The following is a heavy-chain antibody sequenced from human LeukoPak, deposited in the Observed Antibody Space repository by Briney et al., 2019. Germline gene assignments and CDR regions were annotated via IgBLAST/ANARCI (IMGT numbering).Heavy chain of an antibody. J-gene: IGHJ4*02. CDR2: MNPNSGNT. D-gene: IGHD2-15*01. V-gene: IGHV1-8*02. CDR3: ARAGGYCGRISCPYYFDY. CDR1: GYTFTDYF. Sequence: ASVKASCKAAGYTFTDYFIHWVRQATGQGLERMGWMNPNSGNTGYAQKFQGRVTMTRSTSISTAYMELSSLRSEDTAVYYCARAGGYCGRISCPYYFDYWGQGSLVAVSS.